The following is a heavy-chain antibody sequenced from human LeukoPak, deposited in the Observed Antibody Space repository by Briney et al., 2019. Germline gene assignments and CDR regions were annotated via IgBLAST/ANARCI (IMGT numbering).Heavy chain of an antibody. Sequence: SETLSLTCTVSSGSISSYYWSWIRQPPGKGLEWIGYIYYSGSTNYNPSLKSRVTISVDTSKNQFSLKLSSVTAADTAVYYCARGRYSYGYAYYYYYMDVWGKGTTVTISS. CDR1: SGSISSYY. CDR2: IYYSGST. V-gene: IGHV4-59*01. CDR3: ARGRYSYGYAYYYYYMDV. D-gene: IGHD5-18*01. J-gene: IGHJ6*03.